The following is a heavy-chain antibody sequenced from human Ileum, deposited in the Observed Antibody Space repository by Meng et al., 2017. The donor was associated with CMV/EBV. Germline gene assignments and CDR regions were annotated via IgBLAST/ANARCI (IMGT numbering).Heavy chain of an antibody. Sequence: ASAKVFCKASGYTFTNYGVSWVRQAPGQGLVWMGWISAYNGDTEYAQKFKGRVTRTTGTSTSTAHMELRSMRSDDTAVYYCARVGGYCSTTSHPCMDVWGQGTTVTVSS. J-gene: IGHJ6*02. CDR3: ARVGGYCSTTSHPCMDV. D-gene: IGHD2-2*01. CDR2: ISAYNGDT. V-gene: IGHV1-18*01. CDR1: GYTFTNYG.